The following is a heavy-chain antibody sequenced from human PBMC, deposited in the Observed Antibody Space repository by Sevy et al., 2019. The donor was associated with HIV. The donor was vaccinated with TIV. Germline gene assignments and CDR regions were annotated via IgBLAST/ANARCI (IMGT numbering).Heavy chain of an antibody. J-gene: IGHJ4*02. V-gene: IGHV3-33*01. CDR3: ARGGDFNGRSAKRDFDY. CDR1: GFTFSNYG. Sequence: GGSLRLSCAASGFTFSNYGMHWVRQAPGKGLEWVAVIWDVGSNKYYADSVKGRFTISRDNSKNTLYLQMNSLRVEDTAVYFCARGGDFNGRSAKRDFDYWGQGTLVTVSS. D-gene: IGHD2-21*02. CDR2: IWDVGSNK.